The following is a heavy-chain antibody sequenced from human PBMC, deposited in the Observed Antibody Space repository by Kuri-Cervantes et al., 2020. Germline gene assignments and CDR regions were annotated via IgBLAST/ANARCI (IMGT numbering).Heavy chain of an antibody. V-gene: IGHV1-18*01. CDR3: ARWGLTVTTGGADY. D-gene: IGHD4-17*01. Sequence: ASVKVSCKASGYTFTSYGISWVRQAPGQGLEWMGWISAYNGNTNYAQKLQGRVTITTDTSTSTAYMELRRLRSDDTAVYYCARWGLTVTTGGADYWGQGTLVTVSS. CDR2: ISAYNGNT. CDR1: GYTFTSYG. J-gene: IGHJ4*02.